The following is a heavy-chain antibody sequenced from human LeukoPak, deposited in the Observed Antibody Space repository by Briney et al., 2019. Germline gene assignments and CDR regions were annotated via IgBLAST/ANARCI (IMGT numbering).Heavy chain of an antibody. J-gene: IGHJ4*02. CDR1: DESFSNFY. D-gene: IGHD1-26*01. Sequence: PAETLSLTCAVYDESFSNFYWSWIRQPPGKGLEWIGEINHSGTTNYNPSRKSRVTISVDTSKMQFSLKLTSVTAADTAVYFCAGAGRFDYWGQGSLVTVSS. CDR3: AGAGRFDY. V-gene: IGHV4-34*01. CDR2: INHSGTT.